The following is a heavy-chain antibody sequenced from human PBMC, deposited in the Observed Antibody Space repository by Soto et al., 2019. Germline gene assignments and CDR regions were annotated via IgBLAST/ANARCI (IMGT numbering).Heavy chain of an antibody. CDR3: ASPTRDFWSGPYWYFDL. Sequence: QVQLVQSGAEVKKPGSSVKVSCKASGGTFSSYAISWVRQAPGQGLEWMGGIIPIFGTANYAQKFQGRVTVSTDEPTSRAYMELSSLRSEETALYYCASPTRDFWSGPYWYFDLWGRGTLVTVSS. D-gene: IGHD3-3*01. J-gene: IGHJ2*01. V-gene: IGHV1-69*05. CDR2: IIPIFGTA. CDR1: GGTFSSYA.